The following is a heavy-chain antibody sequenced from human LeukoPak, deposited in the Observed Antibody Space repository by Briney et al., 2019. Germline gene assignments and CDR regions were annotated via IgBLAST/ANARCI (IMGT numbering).Heavy chain of an antibody. V-gene: IGHV4-4*07. CDR1: GGSINNYY. CDR3: ARGRYCSADICSGGDAFDI. J-gene: IGHJ3*02. CDR2: IYTRGST. Sequence: SETLSLTRTVSGGSINNYYWSWLRQPAGKGLEWIGRIYTRGSTNYKPSLKSRVTMSVDTSKNQFSLKLSSVTAADTAVYYCARGRYCSADICSGGDAFDIWGQGTMVSVSS. D-gene: IGHD2-15*01.